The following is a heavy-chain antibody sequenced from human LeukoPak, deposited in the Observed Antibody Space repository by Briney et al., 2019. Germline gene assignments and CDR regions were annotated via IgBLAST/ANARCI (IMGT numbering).Heavy chain of an antibody. CDR3: VRDSTAAAWTGDY. D-gene: IGHD6-13*01. J-gene: IGHJ4*02. V-gene: IGHV3-33*08. CDR2: IWYDGSNK. CDR1: GFTFSSYG. Sequence: PGGSLRLSCAASGFTFSSYGMHWVRQAPGKGLEWVAVIWYDGSNKYYADSVKGRFTISRDNSKNTLYLQMNSLRVEDTAVYYCVRDSTAAAWTGDYWGQGTLVTVSS.